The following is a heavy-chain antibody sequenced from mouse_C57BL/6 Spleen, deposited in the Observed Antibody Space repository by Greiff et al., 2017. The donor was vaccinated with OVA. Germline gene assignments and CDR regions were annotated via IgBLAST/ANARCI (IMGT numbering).Heavy chain of an antibody. V-gene: IGHV1-64*01. CDR2: IHPNSGST. CDR1: GYTFTSYW. Sequence: VQLQQPGAELVKPGASVKLSCKASGYTFTSYWTHWVKQRPGQGLEWIGMIHPNSGSTNYNEKFKSKATLTVDKSSSTAYMQLSSLTSEDSAVYYCARRGDYAMDYWGQGTSVTVSS. CDR3: ARRGDYAMDY. J-gene: IGHJ4*01.